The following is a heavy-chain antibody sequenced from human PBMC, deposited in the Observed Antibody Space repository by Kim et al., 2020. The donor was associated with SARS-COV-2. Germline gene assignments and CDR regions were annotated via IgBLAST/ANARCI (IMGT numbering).Heavy chain of an antibody. CDR1: GFTFTSYA. D-gene: IGHD3-16*01. CDR3: VRGGFGGALHY. Sequence: GGSLRLSCSASGFTFTSYALHWVRQAPGKGLEYVSGVHYNGDNTYYADSVKGRFTTSRDNSKNTLYVQMSSLRAEDTAVYYCVRGGFGGALHYWGQGTLVTVSS. V-gene: IGHV3-64*05. J-gene: IGHJ4*02. CDR2: VHYNGDNT.